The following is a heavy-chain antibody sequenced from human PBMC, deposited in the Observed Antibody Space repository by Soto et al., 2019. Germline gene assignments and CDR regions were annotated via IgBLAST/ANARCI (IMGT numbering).Heavy chain of an antibody. CDR3: ARASKGERITIFGVVNPPWDYYYCMDV. CDR1: GYTFTSYG. J-gene: IGHJ6*02. Sequence: WASVKVSCKASGYTFTSYGISWVRQAPGQGLEWMGWISAYNGNTNYAQKLQGRVTMTTDTSTSTAYMELRSPRSDDTAVYYCARASKGERITIFGVVNPPWDYYYCMDVWGQGTTVTVSS. V-gene: IGHV1-18*01. D-gene: IGHD3-3*01. CDR2: ISAYNGNT.